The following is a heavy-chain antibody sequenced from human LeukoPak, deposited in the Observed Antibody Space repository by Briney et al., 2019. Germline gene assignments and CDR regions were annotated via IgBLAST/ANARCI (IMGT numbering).Heavy chain of an antibody. J-gene: IGHJ6*02. CDR3: ARDFRGIRFLEWLRYYYYYGMDV. Sequence: GASVKVSCKASGYTFTSYYMHWVRQAPGQGLEWMGIINPSGGSTSYAQKFQGRVTMTRDTSTSTVYMELSSLRSEDTAVYYCARDFRGIRFLEWLRYYYYYGMDVWGQGTTVTVSS. CDR2: INPSGGST. D-gene: IGHD3-3*01. CDR1: GYTFTSYY. V-gene: IGHV1-46*01.